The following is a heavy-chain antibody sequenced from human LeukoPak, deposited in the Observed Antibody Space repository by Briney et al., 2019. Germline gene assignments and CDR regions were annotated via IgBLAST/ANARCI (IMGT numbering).Heavy chain of an antibody. CDR3: ARDPLIAVAGTSSNWFDP. J-gene: IGHJ5*02. CDR2: ISSTSSYI. V-gene: IGHV3-21*01. D-gene: IGHD6-19*01. CDR1: GFTFSSYS. Sequence: PGGSLRLSCAASGFTFSSYSMNWVRQAPGKGLEWVSSISSTSSYIYYADSVKGRFTISRDNAKNSLYLQMNSLRAEDTAVYYCARDPLIAVAGTSSNWFDPWGQGTLVTVSS.